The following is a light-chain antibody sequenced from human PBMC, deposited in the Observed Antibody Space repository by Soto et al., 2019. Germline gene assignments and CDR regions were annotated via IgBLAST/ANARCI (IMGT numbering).Light chain of an antibody. CDR1: SSDVGGYNY. CDR2: DVS. V-gene: IGLV2-11*01. Sequence: QSALTQPRSVSGSPGQSVTISCTGTSSDVGGYNYVSWYQLHPGKAPKLMIYDVSKRPSGVPDRFSGSKSGNTASLTISGLQAEDEADYYCCSYAGSYTLFGGGTKLTVL. J-gene: IGLJ2*01. CDR3: CSYAGSYTL.